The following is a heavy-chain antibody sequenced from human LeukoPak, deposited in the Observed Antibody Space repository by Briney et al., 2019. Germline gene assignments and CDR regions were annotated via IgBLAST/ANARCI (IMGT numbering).Heavy chain of an antibody. CDR2: IYYSGST. CDR1: GGSFSGYY. Sequence: PSETLSLTCAVYGGSFSGYYWSWIRQPPGKGLEWIGYIYYSGSTNYNPSLKSRVTISVDTSKNQFSLKLSSVTAADMAVYYCARVSRWLQLDYWGQGTLVTVSS. J-gene: IGHJ4*02. V-gene: IGHV4-59*01. D-gene: IGHD5-24*01. CDR3: ARVSRWLQLDY.